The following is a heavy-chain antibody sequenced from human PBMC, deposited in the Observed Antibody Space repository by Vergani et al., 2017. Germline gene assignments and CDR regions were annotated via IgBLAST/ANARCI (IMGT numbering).Heavy chain of an antibody. CDR2: ISYDGSNK. V-gene: IGHV3-30-3*01. J-gene: IGHJ4*02. CDR1: GFTFSSYA. D-gene: IGHD3-10*01. CDR3: ARALEGSGSYYNFDY. Sequence: QVQLVESGGGVVQPGRSLRLSCAASGFTFSSYAMHWVRQAPGKGLEWVAVISYDGSNKYYADSVKGRFTISRDNSKNTLYLQMNSLRAEDTAVYYCARALEGSGSYYNFDYWGQGTLVTVSS.